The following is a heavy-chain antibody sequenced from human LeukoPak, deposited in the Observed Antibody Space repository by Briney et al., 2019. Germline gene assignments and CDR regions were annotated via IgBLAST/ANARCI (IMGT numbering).Heavy chain of an antibody. CDR1: GFTFSSYG. CDR3: AKAQSVGYYDSSGYDY. CDR2: IRYDGSNK. Sequence: GGSLRLSCAASGFTFSSYGMHWVRQAPGKGLEWVAFIRYDGSNKYYADSVKGRFIISRDNSKNTLYLQMNSLRAEDTAVYYCAKAQSVGYYDSSGYDYWGQGTLVTVSS. V-gene: IGHV3-30*02. J-gene: IGHJ4*02. D-gene: IGHD3-22*01.